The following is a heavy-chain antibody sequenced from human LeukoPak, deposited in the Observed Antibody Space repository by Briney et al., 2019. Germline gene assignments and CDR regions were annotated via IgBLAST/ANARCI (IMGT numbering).Heavy chain of an antibody. CDR3: ARHPLMITFGGVIVSNGGFDP. V-gene: IGHV5-10-1*01. D-gene: IGHD3-16*02. CDR1: GYSFTSYW. J-gene: IGHJ5*02. Sequence: PGESLRISCKGSGYSFTSYWISWVRQMPGKGLEWMGRIDPSDSYTNYSPSFQGHVTISADKPISTAYLQWSSLKASDTAMYYCARHPLMITFGGVIVSNGGFDPWGQGTLVTVSS. CDR2: IDPSDSYT.